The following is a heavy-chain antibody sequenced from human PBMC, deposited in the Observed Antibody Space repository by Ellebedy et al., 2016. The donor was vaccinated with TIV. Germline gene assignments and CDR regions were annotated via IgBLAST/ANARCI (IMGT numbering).Heavy chain of an antibody. V-gene: IGHV3-53*01. Sequence: PGGSLRLSCAASGFTVSSYHMNWVRQAPGKGLEWVSVISGGGTTNSADSVKGRFTISRDISTNTVFLKMNNLRAEDTAVYFCARDRAGDGYVKFDYWGQGALVTVSS. J-gene: IGHJ4*02. D-gene: IGHD5-24*01. CDR1: GFTVSSYH. CDR2: ISGGGTT. CDR3: ARDRAGDGYVKFDY.